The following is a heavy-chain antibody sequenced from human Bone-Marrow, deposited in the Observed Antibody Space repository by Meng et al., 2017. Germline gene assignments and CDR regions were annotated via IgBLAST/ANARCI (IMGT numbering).Heavy chain of an antibody. CDR1: GGTFSSYA. D-gene: IGHD6-19*01. V-gene: IGHV1-69*01. Sequence: GGSLRLSCKASGGTFSSYAISWVRQAPGQGLEWMGGIIPIFGTANYAQKFQGRVTITADESTSTAYMELSSLRSEDTAVYYCARARGGGWSTGDAFDIWGQGTMVTVSS. CDR3: ARARGGGWSTGDAFDI. CDR2: IIPIFGTA. J-gene: IGHJ3*02.